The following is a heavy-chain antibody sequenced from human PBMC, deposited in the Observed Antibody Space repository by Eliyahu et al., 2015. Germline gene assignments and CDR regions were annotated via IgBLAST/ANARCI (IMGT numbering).Heavy chain of an antibody. CDR2: VNLNSGGT. Sequence: QVQLVQSGAEXMXPGASVKVSCXASGYSGYDIPWXRQAPGRGLEWMGWVNLNSGGTKYAQKFQGRVTMTRDTSISTAYMELSRLRSDDTAVYYCARGQWGDYYDTSGYPDYWGQGALVTVSS. V-gene: IGHV1-2*02. CDR1: GYSGYD. J-gene: IGHJ4*02. CDR3: ARGQWGDYYDTSGYPDY. D-gene: IGHD3-22*01.